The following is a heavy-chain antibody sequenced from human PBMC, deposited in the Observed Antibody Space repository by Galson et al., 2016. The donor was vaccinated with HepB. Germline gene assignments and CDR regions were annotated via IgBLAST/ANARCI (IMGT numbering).Heavy chain of an antibody. J-gene: IGHJ3*02. CDR3: ASRGGYDAFDI. V-gene: IGHV1-18*01. CDR2: VNTYTGDA. Sequence: SVKVSCKASSDTLSNYGFSWVRQAPGQGLEWMGGVNTYTGDADYPQRFQDRVTMTTGNSTKTAYMELRSLRSDDTAVYYCASRGGYDAFDIWGQGTMITVSS. D-gene: IGHD5-12*01. CDR1: SDTLSNYG.